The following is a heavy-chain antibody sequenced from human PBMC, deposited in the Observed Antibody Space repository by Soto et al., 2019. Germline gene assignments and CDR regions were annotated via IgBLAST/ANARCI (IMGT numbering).Heavy chain of an antibody. Sequence: QVQLVQSGAEVKKPGASVKVSCKASGYTFTSYGISWVRQAPGQGLEWMGWISAYNGNTNYAQKLQGRVTMTTDTSTSTAYMELRSRRSDDTAVYYCARVEAYGSESYYNDYWGQGPLVTVSS. J-gene: IGHJ4*02. CDR3: ARVEAYGSESYYNDY. V-gene: IGHV1-18*01. CDR1: GYTFTSYG. CDR2: ISAYNGNT. D-gene: IGHD3-10*01.